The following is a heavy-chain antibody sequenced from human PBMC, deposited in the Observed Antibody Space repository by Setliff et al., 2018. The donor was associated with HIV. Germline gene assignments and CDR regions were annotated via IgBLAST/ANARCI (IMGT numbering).Heavy chain of an antibody. CDR1: GYFISSGYY. CDR3: ARGRRSSSNWFDP. J-gene: IGHJ5*02. Sequence: SETLSLTCGVSGYFISSGYYWAWIRQPPGKGLEWIGNIHHTGSVYYNPSLKSRVTISVDTSKNQFSLKLSSVTAADTAVYYCARGRRSSSNWFDPWGQGTLVTVSS. D-gene: IGHD6-6*01. V-gene: IGHV4-38-2*01. CDR2: IHHTGSV.